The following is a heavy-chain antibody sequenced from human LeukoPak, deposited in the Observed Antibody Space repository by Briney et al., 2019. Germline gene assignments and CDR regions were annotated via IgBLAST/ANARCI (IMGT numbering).Heavy chain of an antibody. V-gene: IGHV1-18*01. CDR3: ARDTKRSRARWENLGFDP. Sequence: ASVKVSCKASGYTFTSYGISWVRQAPGQGLEWMGWIGAYNGNTNYAQKLQGRVTMTTDTSTSTAYMELRSLRSDDTAVYYCARDTKRSRARWENLGFDPWGQGTLVTVSS. CDR1: GYTFTSYG. D-gene: IGHD1-26*01. CDR2: IGAYNGNT. J-gene: IGHJ5*02.